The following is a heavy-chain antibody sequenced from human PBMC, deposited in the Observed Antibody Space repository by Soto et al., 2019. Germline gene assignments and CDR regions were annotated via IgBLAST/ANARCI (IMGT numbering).Heavy chain of an antibody. Sequence: PSETLSLTCTVSGGSISSYYWSWIRQPPGKGLEWIGYIYCSGSTNYNPSLKSRVTISVDTSKNQFSLKLSSVTAADTAVYYCARGELTTKYYGMDVWGQGTTVTVSS. CDR2: IYCSGST. V-gene: IGHV4-59*01. CDR1: GGSISSYY. CDR3: ARGELTTKYYGMDV. D-gene: IGHD3-22*01. J-gene: IGHJ6*02.